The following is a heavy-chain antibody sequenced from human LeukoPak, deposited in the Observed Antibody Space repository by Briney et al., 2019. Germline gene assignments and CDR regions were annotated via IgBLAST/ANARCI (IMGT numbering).Heavy chain of an antibody. CDR3: AREAAAGPYYYGMDV. V-gene: IGHV4-31*03. CDR2: IYYSGST. CDR1: GGSISSGGYY. Sequence: PSETLSLTCTVSGGSISSGGYYWSWIRQHPGKGLEWIGYIYYSGSTYYNPSLKSRVTISVDTSKNQFSLKLSSVTAADTAVYYCAREAAAGPYYYGMDVWGQGTTVTVSS. J-gene: IGHJ6*02. D-gene: IGHD6-13*01.